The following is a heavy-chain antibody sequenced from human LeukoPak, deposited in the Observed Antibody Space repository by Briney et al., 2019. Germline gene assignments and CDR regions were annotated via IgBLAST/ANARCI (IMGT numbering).Heavy chain of an antibody. CDR3: ARDARTYYYDSSGYYLWLDDAFDI. D-gene: IGHD3-22*01. J-gene: IGHJ3*02. Sequence: SQTLSLTCAISGDSFSSNSPAWNSIRQSPSRGLEWLGRTYYRPNWYTQYPVSVKSPITINPDTSKNPCSLQLNSVPPENTAVYYCARDARTYYYDSSGYYLWLDDAFDIWGQGTMVTVSS. CDR2: TYYRPNWYT. V-gene: IGHV6-1*01. CDR1: GDSFSSNSPA.